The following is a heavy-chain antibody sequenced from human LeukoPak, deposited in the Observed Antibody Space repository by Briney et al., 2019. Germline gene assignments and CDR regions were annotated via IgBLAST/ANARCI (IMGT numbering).Heavy chain of an antibody. CDR3: ARDLVAVDAYTAMGFLLYYGMDV. D-gene: IGHD5-18*01. J-gene: IGHJ6*02. CDR2: INPSGGST. Sequence: ASVTVSCKASGYTFTSYYMHWVRQAPGQGLEWMGIINPSGGSTSYAQTFQGRVTMTRDTSTSTVYMELSSLRSEDTAVYYCARDLVAVDAYTAMGFLLYYGMDVWGQGTTVTVSS. V-gene: IGHV1-46*01. CDR1: GYTFTSYY.